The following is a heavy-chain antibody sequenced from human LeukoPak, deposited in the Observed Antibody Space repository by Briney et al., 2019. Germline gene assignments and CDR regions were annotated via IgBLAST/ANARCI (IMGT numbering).Heavy chain of an antibody. Sequence: SETLSLTCTVSGGSINSYYWSWIRQHPGKGLEWIGYIYYSGSTYYNPSLKSRVTISVDTSKNQFSLKLSSVTAADTAVYYCARDITVTTFGYYYGMDVWGQGTTVTVSS. CDR2: IYYSGST. J-gene: IGHJ6*02. V-gene: IGHV4-59*06. CDR3: ARDITVTTFGYYYGMDV. CDR1: GGSINSYY. D-gene: IGHD4-17*01.